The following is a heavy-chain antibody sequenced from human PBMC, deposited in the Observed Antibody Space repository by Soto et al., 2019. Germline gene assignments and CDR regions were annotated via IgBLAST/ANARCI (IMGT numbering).Heavy chain of an antibody. J-gene: IGHJ6*02. D-gene: IGHD5-12*01. Sequence: QVQLVQSGAEVKKPGASVKVSCKASGYTFTRSGISWARQAPGQGPEWMGWISSYNGDTNYAQTFQGRVTMTTDTSTSTAYMEMRSLRSDDTAVYYCVREGVAPYYYYGMDIWGQGTPVTVSS. V-gene: IGHV1-18*01. CDR2: ISSYNGDT. CDR3: VREGVAPYYYYGMDI. CDR1: GYTFTRSG.